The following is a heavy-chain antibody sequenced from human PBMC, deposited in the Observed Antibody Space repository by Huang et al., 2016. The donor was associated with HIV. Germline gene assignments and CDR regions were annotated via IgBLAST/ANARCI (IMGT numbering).Heavy chain of an antibody. CDR3: ARDPRIQSWLNFFDY. J-gene: IGHJ4*02. CDR1: GFSISSYW. D-gene: IGHD3-22*01. Sequence: EVQLVESGGGLVQPGGSLRLSCAASGFSISSYWMHWVRQAPGKGLWWVARINREGSSTSYADSVKGRFTISRDNAKNTLYLQMNSLRAEDTAVYYCARDPRIQSWLNFFDYWGQGTLVSVSS. CDR2: INREGSST. V-gene: IGHV3-74*01.